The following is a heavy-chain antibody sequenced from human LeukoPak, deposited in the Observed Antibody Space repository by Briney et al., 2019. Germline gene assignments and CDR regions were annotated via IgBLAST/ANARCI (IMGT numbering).Heavy chain of an antibody. J-gene: IGHJ5*02. Sequence: ASVKVSCKASGYTLTGYCMHWVRQAPGQGLEWLGWINTKSGATNYAQNFQGRVTMTRDTSISTAYMELSRLRSDDTAVYYCARVYLWSRNWFDPWGQGTLVTVSS. V-gene: IGHV1-2*02. D-gene: IGHD2-21*01. CDR3: ARVYLWSRNWFDP. CDR2: INTKSGAT. CDR1: GYTLTGYC.